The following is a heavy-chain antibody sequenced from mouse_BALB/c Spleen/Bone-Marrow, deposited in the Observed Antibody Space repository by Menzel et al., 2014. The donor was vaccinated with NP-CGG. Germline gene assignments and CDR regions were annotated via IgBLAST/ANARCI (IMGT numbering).Heavy chain of an antibody. CDR1: GFNIKDTY. CDR3: ARYRLRTYFDY. CDR2: VDPANGNT. V-gene: IGHV14-3*02. J-gene: IGHJ2*01. Sequence: EVQLQQSGAELVKPGASVKSSCTASGFNIKDTYMHWVKQRPEQGLEWIGRVDPANGNTKYDPKFQGKATITADTSSNTAYLQLSSLTSEDTAVYYCARYRLRTYFDYWGQGTTLTVSS. D-gene: IGHD2-14*01.